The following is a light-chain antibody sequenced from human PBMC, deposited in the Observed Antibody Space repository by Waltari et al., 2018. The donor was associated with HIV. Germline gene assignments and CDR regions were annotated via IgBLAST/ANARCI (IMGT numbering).Light chain of an antibody. Sequence: SYVLTQPPSVSAAPGQTASISCGANNIGSHSVHWYQQRPGQAPVLVVYDDSDRPSGSPERFSGSNSGNTATLTISGVEAGDEADYYCQVWDSSSDHVVFGGGTKLTVL. CDR1: NIGSHS. CDR3: QVWDSSSDHVV. V-gene: IGLV3-21*02. J-gene: IGLJ2*01. CDR2: DDS.